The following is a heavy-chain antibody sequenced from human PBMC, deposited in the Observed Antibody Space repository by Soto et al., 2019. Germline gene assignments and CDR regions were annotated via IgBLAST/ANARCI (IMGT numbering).Heavy chain of an antibody. Sequence: ASVKVSCKASGGTFSSYAISWVRQAPGQGLEWMEGIIPIFGTANYAQKFQGRVTITADKSTSTAYMELSSLRSEDTAVYYCARVIWGAARPVRENWFDPWGQGTLVTVSS. CDR1: GGTFSSYA. V-gene: IGHV1-69*06. J-gene: IGHJ5*02. CDR2: IIPIFGTA. CDR3: ARVIWGAARPVRENWFDP. D-gene: IGHD6-6*01.